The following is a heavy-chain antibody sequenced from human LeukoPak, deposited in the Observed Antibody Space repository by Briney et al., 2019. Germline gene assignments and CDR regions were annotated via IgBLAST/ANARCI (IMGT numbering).Heavy chain of an antibody. Sequence: SETLSLTCTFSGDSIRSYYWSWIRQPPGKGLEWLGYIYYSGTTNFNPSLKSRLTMSLDTSKKQLSLRLTSVTAADTAVYYCARHLRSFPDCWGQGTLVTVSS. V-gene: IGHV4-59*08. CDR1: GDSIRSYY. CDR3: ARHLRSFPDC. D-gene: IGHD3-3*02. CDR2: IYYSGTT. J-gene: IGHJ4*02.